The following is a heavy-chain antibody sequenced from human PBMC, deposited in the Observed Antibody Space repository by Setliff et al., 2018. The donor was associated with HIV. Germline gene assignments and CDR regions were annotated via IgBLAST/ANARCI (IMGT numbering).Heavy chain of an antibody. CDR3: ARGLVNLPRYSSTSMYV. D-gene: IGHD2-15*01. Sequence: SETLSLTCTVSGDSIGDYYWNWIRQPAGKGLEWIGRVYASAYSNYNPSLKSRVTISVDTSKNQFSLKLSSVTAADTAVYYCARGLVNLPRYSSTSMYVWGKGTTVTVSS. J-gene: IGHJ6*04. CDR1: GDSIGDYY. CDR2: VYASAYS. V-gene: IGHV4-4*07.